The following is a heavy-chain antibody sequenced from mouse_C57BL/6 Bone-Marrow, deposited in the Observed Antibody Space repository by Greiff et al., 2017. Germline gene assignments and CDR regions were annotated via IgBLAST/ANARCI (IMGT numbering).Heavy chain of an antibody. CDR2: INPSSGYT. Sequence: QVQLKQSGAELAKPGASVKLSCKASGYTFTSYWMPWVKQRPGPGLEWIGYINPSSGYTKYTQKFKDKATVTADKSSSTAYMQLSRLTSEDSAVYYWLTTVVAHWGQGTLVTVAA. CDR1: GYTFTSYW. J-gene: IGHJ3*01. V-gene: IGHV1-7*01. D-gene: IGHD1-1*01. CDR3: LTTVVAH.